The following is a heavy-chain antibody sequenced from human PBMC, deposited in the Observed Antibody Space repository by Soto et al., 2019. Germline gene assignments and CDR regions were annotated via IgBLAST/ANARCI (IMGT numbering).Heavy chain of an antibody. V-gene: IGHV3-15*01. CDR2: IKSKTDGGTT. CDR1: GFTFSNAW. CDR3: TTDRRRGHSSGWYGKGSY. J-gene: IGHJ4*02. Sequence: EVQLVESGGGLVKPGGSLRLSCAASGFTFSNAWMSWVRQAPGKGLEWVGRIKSKTDGGTTDYAAPVKGRFTISRDDSKNTLYLQMNSLKTEDTAVYYCTTDRRRGHSSGWYGKGSYWGQGTLVTVSS. D-gene: IGHD6-19*01.